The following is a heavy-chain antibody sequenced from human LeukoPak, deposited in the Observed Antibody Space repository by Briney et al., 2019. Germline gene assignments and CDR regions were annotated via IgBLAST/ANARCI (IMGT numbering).Heavy chain of an antibody. Sequence: PGGSLRLSCAASGFTFSNAWMSWVRQAPGKGLEWVGRIKSKTDGGTTDYAAPVKGRFTISRDDSKNTLYLQMNSLKTEDTAVYYCTTPIRIAVAGYYYYYMDVWGKGTTVTVSS. CDR2: IKSKTDGGTT. V-gene: IGHV3-15*01. CDR1: GFTFSNAW. J-gene: IGHJ6*03. CDR3: TTPIRIAVAGYYYYYMDV. D-gene: IGHD6-19*01.